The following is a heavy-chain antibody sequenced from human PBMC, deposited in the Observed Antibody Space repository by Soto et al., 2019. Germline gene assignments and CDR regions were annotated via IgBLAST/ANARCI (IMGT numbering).Heavy chain of an antibody. V-gene: IGHV3-23*01. CDR2: ISDSGDST. Sequence: PGGSLRLSCAASGFIFSDYVMSWVRQGPGKGLEWVSSISDSGDSTYSADSVKGRFTISRDNSKNTLYLQMNSRRAEDTAVDYCARKNVVVLGNYGFLWGQGTLVTVSS. CDR1: GFIFSDYV. D-gene: IGHD2-15*01. CDR3: ARKNVVVLGNYGFL. J-gene: IGHJ4*02.